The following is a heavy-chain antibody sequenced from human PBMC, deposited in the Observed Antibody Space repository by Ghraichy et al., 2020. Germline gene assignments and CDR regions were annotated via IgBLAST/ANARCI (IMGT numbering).Heavy chain of an antibody. J-gene: IGHJ4*02. Sequence: SQTLSLTCAISGDSVSSNSAAWNWIRQSPSRGLEWLGRTYYRSKWYNDYAVSVKGRITINPDTSKNRFSLQLNSVTPEDTTVYYCARATSIVARYSNFNFWGQGTLVSVSS. D-gene: IGHD6-6*01. CDR1: GDSVSSNSAA. CDR3: ARATSIVARYSNFNF. V-gene: IGHV6-1*01. CDR2: TYYRSKWYN.